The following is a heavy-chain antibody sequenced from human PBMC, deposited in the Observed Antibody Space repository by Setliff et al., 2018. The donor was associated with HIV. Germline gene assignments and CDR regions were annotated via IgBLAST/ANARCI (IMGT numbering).Heavy chain of an antibody. Sequence: PAGSLRLSCAASGFTFDDYVMSWVRQAPGKGLEWVSGINWNGGSTGYADSVKGRFTISRDNAKNSLYLQMNSLRAEDTAVYYCARVSGSGSYVYYYYGMDVWGQGTTVTVSS. V-gene: IGHV3-20*04. CDR3: ARVSGSGSYVYYYYGMDV. J-gene: IGHJ6*02. D-gene: IGHD3-10*01. CDR1: GFTFDDYV. CDR2: INWNGGST.